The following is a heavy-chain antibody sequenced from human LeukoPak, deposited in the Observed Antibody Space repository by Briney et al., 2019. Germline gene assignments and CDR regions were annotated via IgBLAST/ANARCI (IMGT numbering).Heavy chain of an antibody. J-gene: IGHJ4*02. CDR1: GGSISSYY. CDR2: IFASGST. CDR3: VRGIVGTTRHFDF. V-gene: IGHV4-4*07. Sequence: SETLSLTCTVSGGSISSYYWSWIRRPAGKGLEWVGRIFASGSTNYNPSLRSRVTMSVDTSKNQFSLKLRSVTDADTAVYYCVRGIVGTTRHFDFWGQGTLVTVSS. D-gene: IGHD1-26*01.